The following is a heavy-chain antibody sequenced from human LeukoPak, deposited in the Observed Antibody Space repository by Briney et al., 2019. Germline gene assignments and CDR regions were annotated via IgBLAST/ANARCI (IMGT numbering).Heavy chain of an antibody. CDR2: ISGSGGST. V-gene: IGHV3-23*01. D-gene: IGHD5-18*01. CDR1: GFTFDIYA. J-gene: IGHJ4*02. Sequence: GGSLRLSCVASGFTFDIYAMSWVRQAPGKGLEWVSGISGSGGSTYYADSVKGRFTISRDNSKNTLYLQMNSLRAEDTAVYYCAKDLGWIHFGYWGQGTLVTVSS. CDR3: AKDLGWIHFGY.